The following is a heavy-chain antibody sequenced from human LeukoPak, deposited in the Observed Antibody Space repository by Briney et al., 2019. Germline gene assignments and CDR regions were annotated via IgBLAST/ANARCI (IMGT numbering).Heavy chain of an antibody. CDR3: ARSEINDYSHY. CDR2: INPSGGST. D-gene: IGHD4-11*01. Sequence: RASVKVSCKASGYTFTSYYMHWVRQAPGQGLEWMGIINPSGGSTSYAQKFQGRVTMTRDMSTSTVYMELSSLRSEDTAVYYCARSEINDYSHYWGQGILVIVSS. V-gene: IGHV1-46*01. CDR1: GYTFTSYY. J-gene: IGHJ4*02.